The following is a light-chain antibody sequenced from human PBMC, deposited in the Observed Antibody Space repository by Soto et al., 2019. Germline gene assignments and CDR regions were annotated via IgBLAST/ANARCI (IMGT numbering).Light chain of an antibody. CDR3: QQSYMDPIT. CDR1: QGIGTS. CDR2: AAS. V-gene: IGKV1-17*03. Sequence: DIQMTQSPSAMSASAGDRVTITCLASQGIGTSLAWFQHKPGKAPKRLIYAASSLQSGVPSRFSGSGGGTDFTLSISSVQPEDFATYFCQQSYMDPITFGQGTRLEIK. J-gene: IGKJ5*01.